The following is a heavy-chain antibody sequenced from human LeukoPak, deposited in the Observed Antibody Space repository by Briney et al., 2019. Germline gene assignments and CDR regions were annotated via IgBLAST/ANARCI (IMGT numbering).Heavy chain of an antibody. J-gene: IGHJ4*02. D-gene: IGHD3-10*01. Sequence: GGSLRLSCAASGFTFSSYEMNWVRQAPGQGLERVSYISKTGSTIYYADPVKGRFTISRDNAKNSLYLQMNSLRAEDTAVYYCARGLWFGELDNWGQGTLVTVSS. CDR1: GFTFSSYE. V-gene: IGHV3-48*03. CDR2: ISKTGSTI. CDR3: ARGLWFGELDN.